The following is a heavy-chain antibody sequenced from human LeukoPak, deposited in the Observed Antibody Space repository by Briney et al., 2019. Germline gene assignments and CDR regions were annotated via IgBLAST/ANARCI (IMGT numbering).Heavy chain of an antibody. D-gene: IGHD6-13*01. Sequence: GGSLRLSCAASGFTFSSYSMNWARQAPGKGLEWVVNIKGDGSEKYYVDSVKGRFTISRDNAKNSVYLQMNSLRVEDTAVYYCARDRRFSRDYWGQGTLVSVSS. CDR1: GFTFSSYS. V-gene: IGHV3-7*01. J-gene: IGHJ4*02. CDR3: ARDRRFSRDY. CDR2: IKGDGSEK.